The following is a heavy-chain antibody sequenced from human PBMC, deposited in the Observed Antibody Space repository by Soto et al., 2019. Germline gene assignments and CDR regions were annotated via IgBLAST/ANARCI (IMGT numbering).Heavy chain of an antibody. CDR3: ARDKITGLFDY. Sequence: PGGSLRLPCAASAFTFSSYSMNWVRQPPGTGLEWIGEINHSGSTNYNPSLKSRVTISVDTSKNQFSLKLTSVTAADTAVYYCARDKITGLFDYWGQGTRVTVSS. V-gene: IGHV4-34*01. CDR2: INHSGST. D-gene: IGHD2-8*02. J-gene: IGHJ4*02. CDR1: AFTFSSYS.